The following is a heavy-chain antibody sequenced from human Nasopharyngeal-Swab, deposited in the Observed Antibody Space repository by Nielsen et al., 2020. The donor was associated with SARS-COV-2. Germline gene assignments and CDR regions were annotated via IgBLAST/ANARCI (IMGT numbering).Heavy chain of an antibody. J-gene: IGHJ4*02. D-gene: IGHD3-22*01. CDR3: ARDPGFGYYYDSSGYYDY. CDR1: GFTFSDYY. CDR2: SRTSGRST. Sequence: GESLKISCAASGFTFSDYYMAWIRQAPGKGLEWISDSRTSGRSTDSAASVKGRFTISRDNAKNSLSLQMNSLRAEDTAVYYWARDPGFGYYYDSSGYYDYWGQGTLVTVSS. V-gene: IGHV3-11*04.